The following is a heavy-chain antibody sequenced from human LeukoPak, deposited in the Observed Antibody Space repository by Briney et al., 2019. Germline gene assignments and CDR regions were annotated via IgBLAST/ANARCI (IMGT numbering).Heavy chain of an antibody. D-gene: IGHD1-1*01. CDR3: EKGRALAVDDAFDI. CDR2: ISGSGIST. V-gene: IGHV3-23*01. CDR1: GFTFTDYY. J-gene: IGHJ3*02. Sequence: GGSLRLSCAASGFTFTDYYMTWIRQAPGKGLEWVSAISGSGISTHYADSVKGRFTISRDNSKNTLYLQMNSLRAEDTAVYYCEKGRALAVDDAFDIWGQGTMVTVSS.